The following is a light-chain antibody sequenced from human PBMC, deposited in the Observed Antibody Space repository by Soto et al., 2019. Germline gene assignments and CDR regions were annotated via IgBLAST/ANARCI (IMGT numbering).Light chain of an antibody. CDR3: QQRSLLIT. J-gene: IGKJ5*01. Sequence: EIVLTQSPATLSLSPGERATLSCRASQSVSRYLAWYQQRPGQAPRLLIYDASNRATGIPARFSGSGSGTDFTLTISSLEPEDFAVYYCQQRSLLITFGQGTRLEIK. CDR1: QSVSRY. CDR2: DAS. V-gene: IGKV3-11*01.